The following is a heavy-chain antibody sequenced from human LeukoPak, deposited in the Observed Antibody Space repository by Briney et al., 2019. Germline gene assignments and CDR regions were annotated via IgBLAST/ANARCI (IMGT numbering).Heavy chain of an antibody. CDR2: IYYSGST. CDR1: GGSISSYY. Sequence: SETLSLTCTVSGGSISSYYWSWIRQPPGKGLEWIGYIYYSGSTNYNPSLKSRVTISVDTSKNQFSLKLSSVTAAGTAVYYCASVGVSGSYYYYYYMDVWGKGTTVTVSS. J-gene: IGHJ6*03. CDR3: ASVGVSGSYYYYYYMDV. V-gene: IGHV4-59*01. D-gene: IGHD2-15*01.